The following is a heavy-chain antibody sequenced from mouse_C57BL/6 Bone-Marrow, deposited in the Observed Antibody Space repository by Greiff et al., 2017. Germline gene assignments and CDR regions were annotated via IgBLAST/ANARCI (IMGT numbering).Heavy chain of an antibody. D-gene: IGHD1-1*01. V-gene: IGHV1-55*01. J-gene: IGHJ1*03. CDR2: LYPGSGST. CDR1: RYTFTSYW. CDR3: ARYYYYGSSYPTWYSDV. Sequence: VQLQQPGAELVKPGASVKMSCKASRYTFTSYWLTWVEQRPGQGLAWIGDLYPGSGSTNSNEEFKRKATLTVDPSSSTAYMQLSSLTSEHSAVYYCARYYYYGSSYPTWYSDVWGTGSTVT.